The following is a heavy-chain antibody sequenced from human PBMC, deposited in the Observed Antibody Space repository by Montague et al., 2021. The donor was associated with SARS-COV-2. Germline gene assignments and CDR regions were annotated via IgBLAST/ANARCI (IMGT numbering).Heavy chain of an antibody. J-gene: IGHJ3*02. V-gene: IGHV6-1*01. CDR1: GDSVSSKSVA. D-gene: IGHD3-9*01. CDR2: TYYRSKWDS. Sequence: CAISGDSVSSKSVAWNWIRQSPSRGLEWLGRTYYRSKWDSGYAEXXKRRLVITPDTSKNQVSLQLNSVIPEDTAVYFCASSGITLTGLDAFDIWGQGTMVTVSS. CDR3: ASSGITLTGLDAFDI.